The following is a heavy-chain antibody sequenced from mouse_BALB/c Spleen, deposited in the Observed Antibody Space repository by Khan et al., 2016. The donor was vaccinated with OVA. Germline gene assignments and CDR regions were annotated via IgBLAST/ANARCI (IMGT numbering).Heavy chain of an antibody. CDR2: ISTYYGDA. J-gene: IGHJ3*01. CDR1: GYTFTDFT. V-gene: IGHV1S137*01. Sequence: QIQLVQSGAELVRPGVSVKISCKGSGYTFTDFTLHWVKQSHAMSLEWIGVISTYYGDATYNQRFKDKATMTVDKSSSTAYMELARLTSEDSAIYYWTRGGGEKRFAYWGQGTLVTVSA. CDR3: TRGGGEKRFAY.